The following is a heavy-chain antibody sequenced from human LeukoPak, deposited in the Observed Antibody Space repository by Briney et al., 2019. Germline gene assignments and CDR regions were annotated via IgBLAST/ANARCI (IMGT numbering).Heavy chain of an antibody. CDR3: ARWPRYCSSTSCPFDY. CDR2: IKQDGSEK. Sequence: GGSLRLSCAASGFTFSSYWMSWVRQAPGKGLEWVANIKQDGSEKYYVDSVKGRFTISRDNAKNPLYLQMNSLRAEDTAVYYCARWPRYCSSTSCPFDYWGQGTLVTVSS. D-gene: IGHD2-2*01. J-gene: IGHJ4*02. CDR1: GFTFSSYW. V-gene: IGHV3-7*01.